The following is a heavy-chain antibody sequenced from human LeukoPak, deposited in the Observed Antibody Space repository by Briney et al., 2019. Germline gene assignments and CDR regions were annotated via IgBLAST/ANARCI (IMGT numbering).Heavy chain of an antibody. D-gene: IGHD3-16*01. CDR3: AKDLTDYDDY. J-gene: IGHJ4*02. Sequence: GGSLRLSCAASGFTFSSYAMSWVRQAPGKGLEWVSAISGSGGSTYHADSVKGRFTISRDNSQNTLYLQMNSLRAEDTAVYYCAKDLTDYDDYWGQGTLVTVSS. CDR2: ISGSGGST. CDR1: GFTFSSYA. V-gene: IGHV3-23*01.